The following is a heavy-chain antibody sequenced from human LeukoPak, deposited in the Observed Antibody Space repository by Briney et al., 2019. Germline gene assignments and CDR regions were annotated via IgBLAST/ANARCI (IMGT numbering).Heavy chain of an antibody. V-gene: IGHV4-4*07. J-gene: IGHJ4*02. D-gene: IGHD1-14*01. CDR2: IHTSAST. Sequence: PSETLSLTCSVSGGSISSYFWSWLRQPAGKGLEWIGRIHTSASTEYNPSLKSRVTMSVDTSKNQFSLKLSSVTAADTAVYYCARDNPGYFDYWGQGTLVTVSS. CDR3: ARDNPGYFDY. CDR1: GGSISSYF.